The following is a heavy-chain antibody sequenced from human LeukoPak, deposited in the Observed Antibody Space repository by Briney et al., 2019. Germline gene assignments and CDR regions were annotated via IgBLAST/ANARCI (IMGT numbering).Heavy chain of an antibody. CDR2: ISYDGSNK. Sequence: PGGSLRLSCAASGFTFSSYAMHWVRQAPGKGLEWVAVISYDGSNKYYADSVKGRFTISRDNSKNTLYLQMNSLRAEDTAVYYCARGLYDSSEPNWFDPWGQGTLVTVSS. CDR1: GFTFSSYA. J-gene: IGHJ5*02. CDR3: ARGLYDSSEPNWFDP. D-gene: IGHD3-22*01. V-gene: IGHV3-30-3*01.